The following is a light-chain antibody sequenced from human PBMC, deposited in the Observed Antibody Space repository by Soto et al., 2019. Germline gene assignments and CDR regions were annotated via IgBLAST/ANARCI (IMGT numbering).Light chain of an antibody. CDR2: GAS. V-gene: IGKV3-15*01. J-gene: IGKJ1*01. Sequence: EIVLTQSPATLSVSPGERATLSCRASQSVSRDLAWYQQKPGQAPRLLIYGASTRAPSIPARFSGSGSGTDFTLTISSLQSEDFAVYYCQQYDKWPTWTFGPGTKV. CDR1: QSVSRD. CDR3: QQYDKWPTWT.